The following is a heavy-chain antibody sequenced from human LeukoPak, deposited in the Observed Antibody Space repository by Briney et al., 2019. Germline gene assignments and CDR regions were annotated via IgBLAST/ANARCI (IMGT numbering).Heavy chain of an antibody. D-gene: IGHD2-21*02. Sequence: GRSLRLSCAASGFTFSSYGMHWVRQAPGKGLEWVAVIWYDGSNKYCADSVKGRFTISRDNSKNTLYLQMNSLRAEDTAVYYCARDKGVVVTAIGYFDYWGQGTLVTVSS. V-gene: IGHV3-33*01. CDR3: ARDKGVVVTAIGYFDY. CDR2: IWYDGSNK. J-gene: IGHJ4*02. CDR1: GFTFSSYG.